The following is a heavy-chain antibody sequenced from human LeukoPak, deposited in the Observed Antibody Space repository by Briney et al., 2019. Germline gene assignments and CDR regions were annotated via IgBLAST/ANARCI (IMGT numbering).Heavy chain of an antibody. CDR2: MNPNSGNT. J-gene: IGHJ6*03. D-gene: IGHD3-3*01. V-gene: IGHV1-8*01. CDR1: GYTFTSYD. CDR3: ARVLKWRFLEWLAIYYYYYMDV. Sequence: ASVKVSCKASGYTFTSYDINWVRQAPGQGLEWMGWMNPNSGNTGYAQKFQGRVTMTRNTSISTAYMELSSLRSEDTAVYYCARVLKWRFLEWLAIYYYYYMDVWGKGTTVTVSS.